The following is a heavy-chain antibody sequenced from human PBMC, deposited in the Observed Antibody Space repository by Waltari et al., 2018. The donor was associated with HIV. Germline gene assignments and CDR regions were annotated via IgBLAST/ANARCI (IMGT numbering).Heavy chain of an antibody. CDR1: GGTFSSYA. V-gene: IGHV1-69*01. Sequence: SSVKVSCKASGGTFSSYAISWVRQAPGQGLEWMGGIIPIFGTANYAQKFQGRVTITADESTSTAYMELSSLRSEDTAVYYCAWVSYDSSGYPREYFQHWGQGTLVTVSS. CDR2: IIPIFGTA. J-gene: IGHJ1*01. CDR3: AWVSYDSSGYPREYFQH. D-gene: IGHD3-22*01.